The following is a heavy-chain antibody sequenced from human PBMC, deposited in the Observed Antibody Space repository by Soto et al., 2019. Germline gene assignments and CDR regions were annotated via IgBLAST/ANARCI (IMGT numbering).Heavy chain of an antibody. V-gene: IGHV3-21*01. J-gene: IGHJ3*02. Sequence: GGSLRLSCAASGFTFSSYSMNWVRQAPGKGLEWVSSISSSSSYIYYADSVKGRFTISRDNAKNSLYLQMNSLRAEDTAVYYCASPPARDAFDIWGQGTMVTVSS. CDR2: ISSSSSYI. CDR1: GFTFSSYS. CDR3: ASPPARDAFDI.